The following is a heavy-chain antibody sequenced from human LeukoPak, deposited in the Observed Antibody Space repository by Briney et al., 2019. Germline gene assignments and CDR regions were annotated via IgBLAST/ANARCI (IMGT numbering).Heavy chain of an antibody. J-gene: IGHJ6*02. D-gene: IGHD3-3*01. CDR3: ARFGVVTKYYYYGMDV. CDR1: GCTFTSYG. V-gene: IGHV1-18*01. Sequence: ASVKVSCKASGCTFTSYGISWVRQAPGQGLEWMGWISAYNGNTNYAQKLQGRVTMTTDTSTSTAYMELRSLRSDDTAVYYCARFGVVTKYYYYGMDVWGQGTTVTVSS. CDR2: ISAYNGNT.